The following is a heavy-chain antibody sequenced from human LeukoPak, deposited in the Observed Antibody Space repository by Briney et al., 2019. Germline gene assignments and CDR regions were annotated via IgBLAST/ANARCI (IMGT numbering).Heavy chain of an antibody. D-gene: IGHD3-10*01. Sequence: PGGSLRLSCAASGFTFSNYAMSWVRQAPGKGLEWVSVIYSGGSTYYADSVKGRFTISRDNSKNTLYLQMNSLRAEDTAVYYCVGFGELSGRPFWGQGTLVTVSS. CDR2: IYSGGST. V-gene: IGHV3-53*01. CDR3: VGFGELSGRPF. CDR1: GFTFSNYA. J-gene: IGHJ4*02.